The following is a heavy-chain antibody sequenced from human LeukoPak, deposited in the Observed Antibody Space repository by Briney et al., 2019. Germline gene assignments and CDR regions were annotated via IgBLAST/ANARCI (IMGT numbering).Heavy chain of an antibody. CDR2: INSDGSWT. CDR3: ARLGLEVGGPNWFDP. V-gene: IGHV3-74*01. CDR1: GNYW. D-gene: IGHD1-1*01. Sequence: PGGSLRLSCAASGNYWMHWVRQAPGKGLVWVSHINSDGSWTGYADSVKGRFTISRDNAKNSLYLQMNSLRVEDTAVYYCARLGLEVGGPNWFDPWGQGTLVTVSS. J-gene: IGHJ5*02.